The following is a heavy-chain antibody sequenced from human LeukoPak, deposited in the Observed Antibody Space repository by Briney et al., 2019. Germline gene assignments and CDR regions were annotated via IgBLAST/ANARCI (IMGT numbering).Heavy chain of an antibody. D-gene: IGHD5-12*01. V-gene: IGHV3-74*01. CDR3: AIVATRGSFDS. CDR2: INPDGTIT. CDR1: GFTLSTYW. J-gene: IGHJ4*02. Sequence: PGGSLRLSCAASGFTLSTYWMHWVRQGTGKGLVWVSRINPDGTITSYADSVKGRFTISRDNAKNSLYLQMNSLRAEDTAVYYCAIVATRGSFDSWGQGTLVTVSS.